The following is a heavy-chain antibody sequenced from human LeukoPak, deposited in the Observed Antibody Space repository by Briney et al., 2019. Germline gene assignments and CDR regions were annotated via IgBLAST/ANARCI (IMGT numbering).Heavy chain of an antibody. V-gene: IGHV4-38-2*02. CDR3: AGHLGSSSWKPEDAFDI. CDR2: ICHSGST. J-gene: IGHJ3*02. D-gene: IGHD6-13*01. Sequence: SETLSLTCTVSGYSISSGYYWGWLRQPPGKGLEGIGSICHSGSTYYNPSLKSRVTISVDTSKNQFSLKLSSVTAADTAVYYCAGHLGSSSWKPEDAFDIWGQGTMVTVSS. CDR1: GYSISSGYY.